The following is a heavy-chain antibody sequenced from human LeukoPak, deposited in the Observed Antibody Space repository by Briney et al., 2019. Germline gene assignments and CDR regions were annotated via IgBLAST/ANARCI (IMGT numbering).Heavy chain of an antibody. CDR1: GHTFTGYY. CDR3: ARGLTTVTPDEDYMDV. V-gene: IGHV1-2*02. CDR2: INPNSGGT. Sequence: ASVKVSCKASGHTFTGYYMHWVRQAPGQGLEWMGWINPNSGGTNYAQKFQGRVTMTRDTSISTAYMELSRLRSDDTAVYYCARGLTTVTPDEDYMDVWGKGTTVTVSS. D-gene: IGHD4-17*01. J-gene: IGHJ6*03.